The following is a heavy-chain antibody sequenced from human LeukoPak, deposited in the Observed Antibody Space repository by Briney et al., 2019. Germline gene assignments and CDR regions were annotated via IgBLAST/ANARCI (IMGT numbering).Heavy chain of an antibody. Sequence: SETLSLTCTVSGGSISYFYWSWIRQPAGKGLEWIGRIYTSGSTNYNPSLKSRVTMSVDTSKEQFSLKLSSVTAADTAVYYCARCGYSYGCDYWGQGTLVTVSS. CDR1: GGSISYFY. CDR2: IYTSGST. CDR3: ARCGYSYGCDY. V-gene: IGHV4-4*07. J-gene: IGHJ4*02. D-gene: IGHD5-18*01.